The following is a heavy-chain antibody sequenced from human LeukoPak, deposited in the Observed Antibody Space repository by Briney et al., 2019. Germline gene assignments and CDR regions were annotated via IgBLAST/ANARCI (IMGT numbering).Heavy chain of an antibody. J-gene: IGHJ3*02. Sequence: ASVKVSCKASGYTFTGYYMHWVRQAPGQGLEWMGWINPNSGVTNYAQKFQGRVTMTRDTSISTAYMELSRLRSDDTAVYYCARKLQYYYDSSGYSLKAFDIWGQGTMVTVSS. V-gene: IGHV1-2*02. CDR2: INPNSGVT. CDR3: ARKLQYYYDSSGYSLKAFDI. D-gene: IGHD3-22*01. CDR1: GYTFTGYY.